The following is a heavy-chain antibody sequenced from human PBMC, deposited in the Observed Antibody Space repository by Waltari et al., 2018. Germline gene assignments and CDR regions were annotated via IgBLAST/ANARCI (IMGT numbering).Heavy chain of an antibody. V-gene: IGHV3-15*01. CDR1: GFSFSNGG. Sequence: EVQLVESGGGLVKPGGSLRLSCAASGFSFSNGGVNWVRQAPGKGLEWVGRIKSKTEGGTTDYAAPVKGRFTISRDDSQNTLYLQMNSLKTEDTAVYYCVTFSVAVAGTIAWGQGSLVTVSS. D-gene: IGHD6-19*01. CDR2: IKSKTEGGTT. J-gene: IGHJ5*02. CDR3: VTFSVAVAGTIA.